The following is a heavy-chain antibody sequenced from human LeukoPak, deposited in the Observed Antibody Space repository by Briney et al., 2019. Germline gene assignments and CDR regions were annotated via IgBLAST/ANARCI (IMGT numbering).Heavy chain of an antibody. CDR2: ISAYNGNT. V-gene: IGHV1-18*01. Sequence: SVKVSCKASGYTFTSYGISWVRQAPGQGLEWMGWISAYNGNTNYAQKLQGRVTMTTDTSTSTAYMELRSLRSDDTAVYYCARDIIVVPAPSYYYYYGMDVWGQGTTVTVSS. CDR1: GYTFTSYG. J-gene: IGHJ6*02. D-gene: IGHD2-2*01. CDR3: ARDIIVVPAPSYYYYYGMDV.